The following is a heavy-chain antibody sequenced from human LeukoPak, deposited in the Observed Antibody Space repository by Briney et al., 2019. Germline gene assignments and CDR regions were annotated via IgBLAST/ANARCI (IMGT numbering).Heavy chain of an antibody. CDR2: IRYDGSNK. Sequence: PGGSLRLSCAASGFTFSSYGMHWVRQAPGKGPEWVAFIRYDGSNKYYADSVKGRFTISRDNSKNTLYLQMNSLRAEDTAVYYCAKGKEGRSRDFDYWGQGTLVTVSS. D-gene: IGHD2-2*01. J-gene: IGHJ4*02. V-gene: IGHV3-30*02. CDR3: AKGKEGRSRDFDY. CDR1: GFTFSSYG.